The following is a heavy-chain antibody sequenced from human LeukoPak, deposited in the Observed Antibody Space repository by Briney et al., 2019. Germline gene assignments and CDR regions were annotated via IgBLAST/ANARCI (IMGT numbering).Heavy chain of an antibody. CDR1: GFTFSSYA. V-gene: IGHV3-30-3*01. CDR3: ARDSDYYDSSGYYYARSPPGD. CDR2: ISYDGSNK. J-gene: IGHJ4*02. D-gene: IGHD3-22*01. Sequence: GRSLRLSCAASGFTFSSYAMHWVRQAPGKGLEWVAVISYDGSNKYYADSVKGRFTISRDNSKNTLYLQMNGLRAEDTAVYYCARDSDYYDSSGYYYARSPPGDWGQGTLVTVSS.